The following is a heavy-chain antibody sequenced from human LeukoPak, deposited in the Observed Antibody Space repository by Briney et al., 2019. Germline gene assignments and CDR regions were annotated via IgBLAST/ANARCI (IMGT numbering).Heavy chain of an antibody. Sequence: MASETLSLTCTVSSGSISSSSYYWGWIRQPPGKGLEWIGSIYYSGSTYYNPSLKSRVTISVDTSKIQISLKLNSVTAADTAVYYCARLRDYYYNYMDVWGKGTTVTISS. J-gene: IGHJ6*03. CDR3: ARLRDYYYNYMDV. CDR2: IYYSGST. CDR1: SGSISSSSYY. V-gene: IGHV4-39*01.